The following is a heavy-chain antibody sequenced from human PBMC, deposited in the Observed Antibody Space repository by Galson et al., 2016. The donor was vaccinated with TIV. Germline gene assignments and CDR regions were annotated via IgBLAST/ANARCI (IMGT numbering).Heavy chain of an antibody. CDR3: AKDYMWKENYYYMDV. J-gene: IGHJ6*03. CDR1: GFSFHHYT. CDR2: ISRDGPNT. Sequence: SLRLSCATSGFSFHHYTMHWVRQAPGKGLEWVSLISRDGPNTHYADSVKGRFTISRDNSRSSLYLQMNNLRAEDTALYYCAKDYMWKENYYYMDVWGKGTAVTVSS. V-gene: IGHV3-43*01. D-gene: IGHD1-1*01.